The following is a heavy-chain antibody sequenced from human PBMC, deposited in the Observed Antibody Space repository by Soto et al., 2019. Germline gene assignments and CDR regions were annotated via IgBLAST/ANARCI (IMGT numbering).Heavy chain of an antibody. D-gene: IGHD1-20*01. Sequence: PGGSLRLSCAASGFTFSSYGMHWVRQAPGKGLEWVAVISYDGSNKYYADSVKGRFTISRDNSKNTLYLQMNSLRAEDTAVYYCAKELYYWNDGYYSCCMDVWGQGTTVTVSS. V-gene: IGHV3-30*18. CDR3: AKELYYWNDGYYSCCMDV. CDR2: ISYDGSNK. CDR1: GFTFSSYG. J-gene: IGHJ6*02.